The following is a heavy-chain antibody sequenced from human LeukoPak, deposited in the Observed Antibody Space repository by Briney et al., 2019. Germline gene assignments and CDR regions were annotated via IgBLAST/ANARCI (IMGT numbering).Heavy chain of an antibody. Sequence: GGSLRLPCAASGFTFSSYAMSWVRQAPGKGLEWVSAISGSGGSTYYADSVKGRFTISRDNSKNTLYLQMNSLRAEDTAVYYCAKDGDIVVVPAAINPFWGQGTMVTVSS. J-gene: IGHJ3*01. CDR2: ISGSGGST. CDR1: GFTFSSYA. CDR3: AKDGDIVVVPAAINPF. V-gene: IGHV3-23*01. D-gene: IGHD2-2*02.